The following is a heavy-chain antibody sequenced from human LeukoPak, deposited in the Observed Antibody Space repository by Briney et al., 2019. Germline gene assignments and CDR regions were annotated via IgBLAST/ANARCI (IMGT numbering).Heavy chain of an antibody. V-gene: IGHV4-34*01. CDR3: ATSGYAGWANNF. J-gene: IGHJ4*02. Sequence: SETLSLTCAVYGVSFSGYYWTWIRQPPGKGLEWIGEINHSGTTNYNPSLKSRVTISVDTSKNQFSLKLSSVTAADTAVYYCATSGYAGWANNFWGQGILVTVSS. CDR2: INHSGTT. D-gene: IGHD5-12*01. CDR1: GVSFSGYY.